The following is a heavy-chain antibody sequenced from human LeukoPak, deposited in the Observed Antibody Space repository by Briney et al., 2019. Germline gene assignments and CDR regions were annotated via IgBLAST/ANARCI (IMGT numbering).Heavy chain of an antibody. CDR3: AKVETSGGANCYALDY. CDR2: ISGSDGST. CDR1: GFTFSSYA. V-gene: IGHV3-23*01. D-gene: IGHD2-2*01. J-gene: IGHJ4*02. Sequence: GGSLRLSCAASGFTFSSYAMTWVRQAPDKGLEWVSAISGSDGSTYYADSVKGRFTISRDDSQNTLYLQMNSLSAEGTAVYYCAKVETSGGANCYALDYWGQGTLVTVSS.